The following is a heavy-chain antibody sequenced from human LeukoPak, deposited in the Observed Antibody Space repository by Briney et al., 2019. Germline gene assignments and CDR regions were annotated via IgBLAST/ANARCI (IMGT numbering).Heavy chain of an antibody. Sequence: SETLSLTCAVYGGSFSGYYWSWIRQPPGKGLEWIGEINHSGNTNYNPSLKSRVTISVDTSKNQFSLKLSSVTAADTAVYYCARHSRAARWDHDYWGQGTLVTVSS. CDR3: ARHSRAARWDHDY. CDR2: INHSGNT. D-gene: IGHD5-24*01. V-gene: IGHV4-34*01. J-gene: IGHJ4*02. CDR1: GGSFSGYY.